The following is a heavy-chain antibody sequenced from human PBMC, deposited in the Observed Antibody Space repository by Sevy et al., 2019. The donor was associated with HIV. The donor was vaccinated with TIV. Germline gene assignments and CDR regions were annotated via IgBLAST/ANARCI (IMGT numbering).Heavy chain of an antibody. Sequence: ASVKVSCKVSGYTFTQFSMHWVRQAPGKGLEWMATFDPEDDETIYAQRLQGRVTMTEDTSTDTAYMELSSLRSDDTAVYYCAVTKDYYDSSGYPFDYWGQGSLVTVSS. CDR3: AVTKDYYDSSGYPFDY. V-gene: IGHV1-24*01. CDR2: FDPEDDET. D-gene: IGHD3-22*01. J-gene: IGHJ4*02. CDR1: GYTFTQFS.